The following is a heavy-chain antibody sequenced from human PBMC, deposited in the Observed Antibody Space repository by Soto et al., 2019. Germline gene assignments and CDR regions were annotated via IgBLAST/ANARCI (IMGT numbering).Heavy chain of an antibody. Sequence: SETLSLTCTVSGGSISSDDWSWIRQPPGKGLEWIGYIYYSGSTNYNPSLKSRVTISSDTSKNQFSLKLSSVTAADTAVYYCARHPTVTEYYFDYWGQGTLVTVSS. CDR3: ARHPTVTEYYFDY. J-gene: IGHJ4*02. CDR2: IYYSGST. D-gene: IGHD4-17*01. V-gene: IGHV4-59*08. CDR1: GGSISSDD.